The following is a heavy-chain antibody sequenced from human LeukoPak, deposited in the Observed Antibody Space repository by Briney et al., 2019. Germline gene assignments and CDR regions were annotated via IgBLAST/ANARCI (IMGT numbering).Heavy chain of an antibody. CDR3: ARSERSGAVGYYYYYMDV. CDR2: IKQDGSEK. D-gene: IGHD6-19*01. V-gene: IGHV3-7*01. CDR1: GFTFSSYW. J-gene: IGHJ6*03. Sequence: GGSLRLSCAASGFTFSSYWMSWVRQAPGKGLEWVANIKQDGSEKYYVDAVKGRFTISRDNGMNSLYQQMNSLRAEDTAVYYCARSERSGAVGYYYYYMDVWGKGTTVTVSS.